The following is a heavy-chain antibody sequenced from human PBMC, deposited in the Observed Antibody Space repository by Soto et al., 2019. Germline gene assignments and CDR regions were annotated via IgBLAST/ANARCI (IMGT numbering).Heavy chain of an antibody. Sequence: GGSLRLSCAASGFTVSSNYMSWVRQAPGKGLEWVSVIYSGGSAYYADSVKGRFTISRDNSKNTLYLQMNSLRAEDTAVYYCASSRWYYFDYWGQGTPAPVSS. CDR2: IYSGGSA. V-gene: IGHV3-53*01. J-gene: IGHJ4*02. CDR1: GFTVSSNY. D-gene: IGHD6-13*01. CDR3: ASSRWYYFDY.